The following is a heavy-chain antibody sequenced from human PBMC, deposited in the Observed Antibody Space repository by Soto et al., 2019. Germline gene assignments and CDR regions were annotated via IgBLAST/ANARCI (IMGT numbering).Heavy chain of an antibody. CDR1: GGSISSYY. Sequence: SETLSLTCTVSGGSISSYYWSWIRQPPGKGLEWIGYIYYSGSTNYNPSLKSRVTISVDTSKNQFSLKLSSVTAADTAVYYCARRQVLLWFGEGPGFDPWGQGTLVTVSS. J-gene: IGHJ5*02. V-gene: IGHV4-59*08. D-gene: IGHD3-10*01. CDR2: IYYSGST. CDR3: ARRQVLLWFGEGPGFDP.